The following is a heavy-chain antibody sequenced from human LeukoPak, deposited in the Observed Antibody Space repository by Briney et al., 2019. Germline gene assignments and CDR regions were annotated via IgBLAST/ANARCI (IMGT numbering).Heavy chain of an antibody. J-gene: IGHJ4*02. V-gene: IGHV4-39*07. CDR1: GGSISSSTYY. Sequence: PSETLSLTCTVSGGSISSSTYYWGWIRQPPGKGLEWIGTIYYSGSTYYNPSLQSRVTISVDTSKNQFSLKLSSVTAADTAVYYCAGNRYSGSYYVDYWGQGTLVTVSS. D-gene: IGHD1-26*01. CDR3: AGNRYSGSYYVDY. CDR2: IYYSGST.